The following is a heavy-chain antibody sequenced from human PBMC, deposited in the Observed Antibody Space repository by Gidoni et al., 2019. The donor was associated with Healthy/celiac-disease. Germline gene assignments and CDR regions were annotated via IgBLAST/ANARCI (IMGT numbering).Heavy chain of an antibody. CDR1: VYTFTSYY. V-gene: IGHV1-46*03. CDR3: ARVRYSSSSDYYYYMDV. D-gene: IGHD6-6*01. J-gene: IGHJ6*03. Sequence: QVQLVQSGAEVKKPVAYVNVSCKSSVYTFTSYYMHWVRQAPGQGLEWMGIINPSGGSTSYAQKFQGRVTMTRDTSTRTVYMELSSLRSEDTAVYYCARVRYSSSSDYYYYMDVWGKGTTVTVSS. CDR2: INPSGGST.